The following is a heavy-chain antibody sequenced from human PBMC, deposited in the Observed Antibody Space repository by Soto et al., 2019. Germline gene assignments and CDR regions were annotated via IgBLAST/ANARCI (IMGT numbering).Heavy chain of an antibody. CDR2: ISGSGGST. J-gene: IGHJ4*02. Sequence: EVQLLESGGGLVQPGGSLRLSCAASGFTFSSYAMSWVRQAPGKGLEWVSAISGSGGSTYYADSVKGRFTISRDNSKNTLYLQMNSLRAEDTAVYYCAKDREYYGFWSGYYVGASDYWGQGTLVTVSS. V-gene: IGHV3-23*01. D-gene: IGHD3-3*01. CDR1: GFTFSSYA. CDR3: AKDREYYGFWSGYYVGASDY.